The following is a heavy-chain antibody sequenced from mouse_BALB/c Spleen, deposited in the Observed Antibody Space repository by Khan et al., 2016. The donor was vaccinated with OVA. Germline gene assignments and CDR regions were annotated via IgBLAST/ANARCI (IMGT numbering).Heavy chain of an antibody. CDR3: ARDYFGNYEFVF. CDR2: IFPGTGTT. D-gene: IGHD2-1*01. Sequence: QVQLQQSGAELVKPGASVKLSCKTSGYIFTSYWIQWVKQRPGQGLGWIGQIFPGTGTTYYNENFKGKATLTVDTSSSTAYMHLSSLTSEDSAVYFCARDYFGNYEFVFWGLGTLVTVSP. J-gene: IGHJ3*01. CDR1: GYIFTSYW. V-gene: IGHV1S132*01.